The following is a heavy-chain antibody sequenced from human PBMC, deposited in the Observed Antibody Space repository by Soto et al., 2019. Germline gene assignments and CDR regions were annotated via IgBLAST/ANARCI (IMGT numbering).Heavy chain of an antibody. CDR2: INPKNGGT. V-gene: IGHV1-2*02. D-gene: IGHD1-26*01. J-gene: IGHJ4*02. CDR3: ARGQVGPTLDGSLS. CDR1: GYTFTDYY. Sequence: QVQLVQSGAEVKKPGASVKVSCKASGYTFTDYYMHWVRQAPGLGLDWGGWINPKNGGTNYAQNLQSRVTLIRDMAISTAYIEANIVASDDTSVYYCARGQVGPTLDGSLSWGQGTLVTVSA.